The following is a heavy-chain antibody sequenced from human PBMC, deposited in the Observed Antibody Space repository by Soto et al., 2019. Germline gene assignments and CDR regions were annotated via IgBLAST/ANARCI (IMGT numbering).Heavy chain of an antibody. J-gene: IGHJ3*01. CDR2: ILVDGRT. D-gene: IGHD2-8*02. V-gene: IGHV3-23*01. Sequence: LRLSCAASGFPCGSYDMTWVRQAPGKGLEWVSTILVDGRTFYVDSVKGRFTISRDNSRNTVYLQMNSLTAGDTALYYCAKATATGGGAFDFCGQGTMVTVSS. CDR1: GFPCGSYD. CDR3: AKATATGGGAFDF.